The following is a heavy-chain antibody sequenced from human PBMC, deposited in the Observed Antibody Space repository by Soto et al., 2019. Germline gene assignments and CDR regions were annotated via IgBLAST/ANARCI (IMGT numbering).Heavy chain of an antibody. CDR1: GGSISSSNW. J-gene: IGHJ3*02. Sequence: QVQLQESGPGLVKPSGTLSLTCAVSGGSISSSNWWSWVRQPPGKGLEWIGEIYHSGSTNYNPSLKSRVTLSVDKSKNPFSLKMGSVTAADTAVYYCARVAVRGYSMEAFDIGGQGTMVTVSS. CDR3: ARVAVRGYSMEAFDI. V-gene: IGHV4-4*02. D-gene: IGHD5-18*01. CDR2: IYHSGST.